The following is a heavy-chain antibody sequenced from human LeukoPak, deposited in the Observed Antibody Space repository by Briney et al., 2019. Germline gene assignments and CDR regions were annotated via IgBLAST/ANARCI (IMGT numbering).Heavy chain of an antibody. Sequence: PGGSLRLSCVASGFTFSNYDMSWVRQAPGKGLEWVAYINEDGSKSYYVDSVKGRFTISRDNAQNSLYLQINSLRAEDTAVYYCARDRYDINPWGQGTLVTVSS. J-gene: IGHJ5*02. V-gene: IGHV3-7*01. CDR3: ARDRYDINP. CDR1: GFTFSNYD. D-gene: IGHD3-22*01. CDR2: INEDGSKS.